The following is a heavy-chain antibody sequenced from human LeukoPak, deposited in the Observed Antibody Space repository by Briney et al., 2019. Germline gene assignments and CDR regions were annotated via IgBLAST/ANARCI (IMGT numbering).Heavy chain of an antibody. CDR3: TKRAEFGGFDP. D-gene: IGHD3-10*01. Sequence: GGSLRLSCAASGFTFSTSAMSWVRQAPGKGLGWVSSISTTVGNTHYADSVKGRFTISRDNSNNTLYLQMNSLTAEDTAVYYCTKRAEFGGFDPWGQGTLVTVSS. J-gene: IGHJ5*02. CDR2: ISTTVGNT. V-gene: IGHV3-23*01. CDR1: GFTFSTSA.